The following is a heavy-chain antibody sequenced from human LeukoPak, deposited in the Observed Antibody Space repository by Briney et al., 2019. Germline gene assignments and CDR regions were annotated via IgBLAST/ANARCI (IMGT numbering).Heavy chain of an antibody. CDR3: ARDVPRGPGRAFDI. D-gene: IGHD3-10*01. V-gene: IGHV4-59*01. Sequence: SETLSLTCTVSGGSISSYYWSWIRQPPGKGLEWIGYIYHSGSTNYNPSLKSRVTISVDTSKNQFSLKLSSVTAADTAVYYCARDVPRGPGRAFDIWGQGTMVTVSS. J-gene: IGHJ3*02. CDR2: IYHSGST. CDR1: GGSISSYY.